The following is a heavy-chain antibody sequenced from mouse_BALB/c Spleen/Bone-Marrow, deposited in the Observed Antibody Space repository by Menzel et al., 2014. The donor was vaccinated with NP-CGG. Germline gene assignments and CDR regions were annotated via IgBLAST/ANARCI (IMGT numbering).Heavy chain of an antibody. CDR3: VAYYRYEYYFDY. CDR1: GFNIKDYY. CDR2: IDPENGNT. D-gene: IGHD2-14*01. Sequence: VQLQQSGAELVRPGALVKLSCEASGFNIKDYYMHWVKQRPEQGLEWIGWIDPENGNTIYDPKFQGKASIAADTSSNTAYLQLSSLTSEDTAVYYCVAYYRYEYYFDYWGQGTTLTVSS. J-gene: IGHJ2*01. V-gene: IGHV14-1*02.